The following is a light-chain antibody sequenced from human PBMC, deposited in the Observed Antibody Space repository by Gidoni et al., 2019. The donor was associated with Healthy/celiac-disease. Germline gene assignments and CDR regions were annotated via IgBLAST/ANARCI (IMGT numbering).Light chain of an antibody. CDR3: ETWDSNSAV. CDR1: SWHSSYI. J-gene: IGLJ7*01. CDR2: LEGSGSY. Sequence: QPVLTQSSSASASLGSSVKLTCTLSSWHSSYIIAWHQQQPGKAPRYLMKLEGSGSYNKGSGVPDRFSGSSSGADRYLTISNLQSEDGANYYCETWDSNSAVFGGGTQLTVL. V-gene: IGLV4-60*03.